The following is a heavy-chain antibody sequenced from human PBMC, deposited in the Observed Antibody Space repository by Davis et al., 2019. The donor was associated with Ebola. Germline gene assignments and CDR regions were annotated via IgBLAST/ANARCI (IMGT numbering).Heavy chain of an antibody. CDR2: LGLSADT. V-gene: IGHV3-23*01. D-gene: IGHD6-13*01. CDR1: GFVFSNYV. J-gene: IGHJ3*01. CDR3: AKDTSSIWFDV. Sequence: GESLKISCAASGFVFSNYVMSWVRRAPGKGLEWVSTLGLSADTYYADSVKGRFIISRDNSKNTLHLQMNSLRVVDTAIYYCAKDTSSIWFDVWGQGTMVTVSS.